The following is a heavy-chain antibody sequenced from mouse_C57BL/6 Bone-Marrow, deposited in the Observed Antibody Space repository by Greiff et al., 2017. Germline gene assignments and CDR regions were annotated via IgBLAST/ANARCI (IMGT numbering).Heavy chain of an antibody. J-gene: IGHJ3*01. CDR3: ARRKDYYGSPWFAY. CDR1: GYTFTSYD. D-gene: IGHD1-1*01. Sequence: VKLQESGPELVKPGASVKLSCKASGYTFTSYDINWVKQRPGQGLEWIGWIYPRDGSTKDNEKFKGKATLTVDTSSSTAYMELHSLTSEDSAVYFCARRKDYYGSPWFAYWGQGTLVTVSA. CDR2: IYPRDGST. V-gene: IGHV1-85*01.